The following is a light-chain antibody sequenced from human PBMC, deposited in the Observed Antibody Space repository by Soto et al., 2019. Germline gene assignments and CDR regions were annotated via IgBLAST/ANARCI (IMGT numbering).Light chain of an antibody. CDR2: DAS. Sequence: IQMTQSPSTLSASVGDRVTITCRASQSISSWLAWYQQKPGKAPKLLICDASSLESGVPSRFSGSGSGTEFTLTISSLQPDDFATYYCQQYNSYSTFGQGTKVDIK. CDR3: QQYNSYST. V-gene: IGKV1-5*01. J-gene: IGKJ1*01. CDR1: QSISSW.